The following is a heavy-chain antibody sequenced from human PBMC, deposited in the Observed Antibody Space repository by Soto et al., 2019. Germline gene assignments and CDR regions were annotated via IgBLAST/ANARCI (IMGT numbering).Heavy chain of an antibody. CDR3: AREVAAGSLHFDY. D-gene: IGHD6-13*01. CDR2: ISYDGSNK. V-gene: IGHV3-30-3*01. CDR1: GFTFSSDA. J-gene: IGHJ4*02. Sequence: QVQLVESGGGVGQPGRSLRLSCAASGFTFSSDAIHWFRQAPGTGLEWVAVISYDGSNKYYVDTLKGRFTSSRDNSKNTLYVQMNSLSAEDTAVYYCAREVAAGSLHFDYWCRGTLVTVSS.